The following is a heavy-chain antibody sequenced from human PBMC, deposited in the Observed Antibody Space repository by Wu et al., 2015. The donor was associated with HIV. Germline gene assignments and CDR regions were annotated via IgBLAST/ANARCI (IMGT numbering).Heavy chain of an antibody. D-gene: IGHD2-21*01. V-gene: IGHV1-69*05. CDR3: ATTYMTSSGTILFDD. J-gene: IGHJ4*02. CDR2: IIPISGTA. CDR1: TYTFRTYG. Sequence: QSGPEVKRPGASVRVSCMASTYTFRTYGLAWVRQAPGQGLEWIGGIIPISGTANYVQKLQDRVTVTTDDSTGTTYMDLASLTSEDTAMYYCATTYMTSSGTILFDDWGQGTLVTVSS.